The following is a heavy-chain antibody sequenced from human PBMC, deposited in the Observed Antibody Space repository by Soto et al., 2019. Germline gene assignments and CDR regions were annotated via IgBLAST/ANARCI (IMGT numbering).Heavy chain of an antibody. CDR1: GGTFSSYA. J-gene: IGHJ3*02. CDR2: IIPIFGTA. V-gene: IGHV1-69*13. CDR3: ARDREMATITGAFDI. D-gene: IGHD5-12*01. Sequence: SVKVSCKASGGTFSSYAISWGRQAPGQGLEWMGGIIPIFGTANYAQKFQGRVTITADESTSTAYMELSSLRSEDTAVYYCARDREMATITGAFDIWGQGTMVTVSS.